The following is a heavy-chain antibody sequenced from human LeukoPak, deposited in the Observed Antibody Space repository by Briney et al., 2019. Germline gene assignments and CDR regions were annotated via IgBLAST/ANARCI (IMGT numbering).Heavy chain of an antibody. CDR2: INPNSGGT. V-gene: IGHV1-2*02. D-gene: IGHD6-13*01. J-gene: IGHJ4*02. Sequence: ASVKVSFKASGYTFTFYYMHWVRQAPGQGLEWMGWINPNSGGTNYAQKFQGRVTMTRDTSISTAYMELSRLRSDDTAVYYCARERGDSSSWYSMDWSGVYSYYFDYWGQGTLVTVSS. CDR3: ARERGDSSSWYSMDWSGVYSYYFDY. CDR1: GYTFTFYY.